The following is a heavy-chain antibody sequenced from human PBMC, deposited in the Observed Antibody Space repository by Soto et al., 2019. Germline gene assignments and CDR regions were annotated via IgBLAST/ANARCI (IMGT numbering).Heavy chain of an antibody. CDR3: ASLDEDYVWGSYRTENE. V-gene: IGHV4-31*03. Sequence: SETLSLTCTVSGGSISSGGYYWSWIRQHPGKGLEWIGYIYYSGSTYYNPSLKSRVTISVDTSKNQFSLKLSSVTAADTAVYYCASLDEDYVWGSYRTENEWGQGTLVTVSS. CDR2: IYYSGST. J-gene: IGHJ4*02. D-gene: IGHD3-16*02. CDR1: GGSISSGGYY.